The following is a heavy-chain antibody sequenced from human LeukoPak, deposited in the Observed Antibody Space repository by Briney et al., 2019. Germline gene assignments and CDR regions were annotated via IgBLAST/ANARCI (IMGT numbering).Heavy chain of an antibody. CDR3: AKGGGGGRSWDY. Sequence: GGSLRLSCAASGFTFSSYAMSWVRQTPGKGLEWVSGISGSGGSSYYADSVKGRFTISRDNSKDTLYLQMNSLRAEDTAVYYCAKGGGGGRSWDYWGQGTLVTVSS. CDR1: GFTFSSYA. D-gene: IGHD2-15*01. V-gene: IGHV3-23*01. J-gene: IGHJ4*02. CDR2: ISGSGGSS.